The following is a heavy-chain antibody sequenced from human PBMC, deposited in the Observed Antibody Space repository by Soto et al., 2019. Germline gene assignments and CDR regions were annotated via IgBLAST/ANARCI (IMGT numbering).Heavy chain of an antibody. CDR2: IYTSGST. D-gene: IGHD6-13*01. CDR3: GRSSHKENWFAP. CDR1: NGSLSNSY. V-gene: IGHV4-4*07. Sequence: QVQLQESGPGLVKPSETLSLSCTVSNGSLSNSYWNWIRQPAGKRLEWIGRIYTSGSTTYNPSLRSRVTRPEDTSKNQFPRRLISVRAADTAVYSCGRSSHKENWFAPWGQGTRVTVPS. J-gene: IGHJ5*02.